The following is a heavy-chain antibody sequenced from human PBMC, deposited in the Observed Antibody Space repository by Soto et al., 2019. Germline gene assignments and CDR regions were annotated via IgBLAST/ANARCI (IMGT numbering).Heavy chain of an antibody. J-gene: IGHJ5*02. V-gene: IGHV1-46*01. CDR2: INPSGGST. D-gene: IGHD2-15*01. Sequence: ASVKVSCKASGYTFTSYYMHWVRQAPGQGLEWMGIINPSGGSTSYAQKFQGRVTMTRDTSTSTVYMELSSLRSEDTAVYYCARDRGNCSGGSCYWFDPWGQGTLLTVSS. CDR1: GYTFTSYY. CDR3: ARDRGNCSGGSCYWFDP.